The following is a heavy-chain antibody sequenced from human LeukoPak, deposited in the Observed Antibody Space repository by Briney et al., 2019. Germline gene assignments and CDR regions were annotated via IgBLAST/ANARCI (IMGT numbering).Heavy chain of an antibody. Sequence: PSETLSLTCAVYGGSFSGYYWSWIRQPPGKGLEWIGEINHSGSTNYNPSLKSRVTISVDTSKNQFSLKLSSVTAADTAVYYCAREGEGYSYGYYFDYWGQGTLVTVSS. CDR1: GGSFSGYY. CDR3: AREGEGYSYGYYFDY. D-gene: IGHD5-18*01. CDR2: INHSGST. V-gene: IGHV4-34*01. J-gene: IGHJ4*02.